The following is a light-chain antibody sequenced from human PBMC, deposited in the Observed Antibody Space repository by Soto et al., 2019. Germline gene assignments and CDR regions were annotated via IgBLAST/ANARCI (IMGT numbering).Light chain of an antibody. CDR1: QSVSNNY. Sequence: EVVLTQSPDTLSLSPGERATLSCRASQSVSNNYLAWYQQKPGQAPRLLIYGVSNRATGIPDRFSGSGSGTDFTLTISRLEPEDFAVYYCQQYGSSGTFGQGTKVDIK. CDR3: QQYGSSGT. J-gene: IGKJ1*01. V-gene: IGKV3-20*01. CDR2: GVS.